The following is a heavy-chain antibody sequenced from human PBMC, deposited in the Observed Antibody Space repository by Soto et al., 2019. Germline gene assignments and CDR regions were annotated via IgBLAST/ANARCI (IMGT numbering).Heavy chain of an antibody. Sequence: ASVKVSCKASGYTFTSYDINWVRQAPGKGLEWMGGFDPEDGETIYAQKFQGRVTMTEDTSTDTAYMELSSLRSEDTAVYYCATDGYCSSTSCYRAFSYWGQGTLVTVSS. CDR2: FDPEDGET. CDR3: ATDGYCSSTSCYRAFSY. D-gene: IGHD2-2*03. CDR1: GYTFTSYD. V-gene: IGHV1-24*01. J-gene: IGHJ4*02.